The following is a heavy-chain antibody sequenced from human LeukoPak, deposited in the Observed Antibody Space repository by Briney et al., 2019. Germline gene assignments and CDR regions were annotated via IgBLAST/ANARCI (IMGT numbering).Heavy chain of an antibody. J-gene: IGHJ4*02. D-gene: IGHD1-26*01. CDR2: IKQDGSEK. CDR1: GFTFSSYW. Sequence: PGGSLRLSRAASGFTFSSYWMSWVRQAPGKGLEWVANIKQDGSEKYYVDSVKGRFTISRDNAKNSLYLQMNSLRAEDAAVYYCARGLVGAPLRYWGQGTLVTVSS. V-gene: IGHV3-7*01. CDR3: ARGLVGAPLRY.